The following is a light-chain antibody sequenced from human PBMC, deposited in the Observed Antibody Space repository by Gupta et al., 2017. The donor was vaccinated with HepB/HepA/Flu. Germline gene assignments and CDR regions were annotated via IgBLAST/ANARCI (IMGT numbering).Light chain of an antibody. CDR2: SAS. CDR3: QHYNNWPPWT. J-gene: IGKJ1*01. V-gene: IGKV3-15*01. CDR1: QSVSFN. Sequence: EIVMTQSPATLSVSPGERATLSCRASQSVSFNLAWYQQKVGQAPRLLIYSASTRATGIPARFSGSGSGTEFTLTISSRQPEDFAVYYCQHYNNWPPWTFGQGTKVEIK.